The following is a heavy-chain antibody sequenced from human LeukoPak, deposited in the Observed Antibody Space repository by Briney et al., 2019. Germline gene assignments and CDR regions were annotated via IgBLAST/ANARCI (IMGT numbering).Heavy chain of an antibody. CDR2: IYYSGST. J-gene: IGHJ4*02. CDR3: ARDIDSGFYFDP. CDR1: GGSISSYY. V-gene: IGHV4-59*01. Sequence: SETLSLTCTVSGGSISSYYWSWIRQPPGKGLEWIGYIYYSGSTNYNPSLKSRVTISVDTSKNQFSLKLSSVTAADTAVYYCARDIDSGFYFDPWGQGILATVSS. D-gene: IGHD6-19*01.